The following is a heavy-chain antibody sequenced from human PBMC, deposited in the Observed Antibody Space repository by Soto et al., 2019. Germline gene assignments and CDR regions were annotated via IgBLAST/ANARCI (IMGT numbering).Heavy chain of an antibody. J-gene: IGHJ4*02. CDR2: IRNKANSYAT. CDR3: ISHSPEDMIRT. D-gene: IGHD2-15*01. V-gene: IGHV3-73*01. CDR1: GFTFSGSS. Sequence: GGSLRLSCAASGFTFSGSSVHWVRQASGKGLEWVGRIRNKANSYATAYAASVRGRFTISRDGSKNTAFLQMNSLNTEDTAVYYCISHSPEDMIRTWGQGTLVTASS.